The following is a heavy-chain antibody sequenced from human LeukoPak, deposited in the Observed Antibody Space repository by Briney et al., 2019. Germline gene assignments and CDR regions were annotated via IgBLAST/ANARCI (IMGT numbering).Heavy chain of an antibody. CDR3: ARNTMIRGVIINWFDP. D-gene: IGHD3-10*01. CDR1: GYSISSGYY. CDR2: MYQSGSS. Sequence: SETLSLTCAVSGYSISSGYYWGWIRQPPGKGLEGFGSMYQSGSSYYNPSLKSRVTISVDTSKNQFSLKLRSVTAADTAVYYCARNTMIRGVIINWFDPWGQGTLVTVSP. J-gene: IGHJ5*02. V-gene: IGHV4-38-2*01.